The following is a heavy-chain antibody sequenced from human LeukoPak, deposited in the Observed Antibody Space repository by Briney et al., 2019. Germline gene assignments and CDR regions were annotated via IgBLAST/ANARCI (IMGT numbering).Heavy chain of an antibody. D-gene: IGHD6-6*01. Sequence: SETLFLTCTVSGGSISNYYWSWIRQPPGKGLEWIGYIYYSGSTNYNPSLKSRVTTSVDTSKNQFSLKLSSVTAADTAVYYCARAARGFDYWGQGTLVTVSS. CDR3: ARAARGFDY. CDR1: GGSISNYY. J-gene: IGHJ4*02. CDR2: IYYSGST. V-gene: IGHV4-59*01.